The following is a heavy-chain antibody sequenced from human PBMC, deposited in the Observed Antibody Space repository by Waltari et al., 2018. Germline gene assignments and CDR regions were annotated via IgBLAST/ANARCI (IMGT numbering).Heavy chain of an antibody. D-gene: IGHD3-22*01. Sequence: QVQLVESGGGVVQPGRSLRLSCAASGFTFSSYGMHWVRQAPGKGLEWVAVIWYDGSNKYYADSVKGRFTISRDNSKNTLYLQMDSLRAEDTAVYYCARDPQEVITYSSYFQHWGQGTLVTVSS. J-gene: IGHJ1*01. CDR2: IWYDGSNK. CDR1: GFTFSSYG. CDR3: ARDPQEVITYSSYFQH. V-gene: IGHV3-33*01.